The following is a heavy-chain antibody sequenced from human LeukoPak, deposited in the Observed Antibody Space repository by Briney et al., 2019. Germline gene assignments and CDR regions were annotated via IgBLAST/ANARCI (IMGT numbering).Heavy chain of an antibody. CDR3: ARVRYFDSGGYYYYFDY. CDR1: GASISSYY. Sequence: SETLSLTCTVSGASISSYYWTWVRQLPGPGLGWCGDIFYSGSTNYNPSLKSRVTISVDTSKNQFSLKLSSVTAADTAVYYCARVRYFDSGGYYYYFDYWGRGTLVTVSS. D-gene: IGHD3-22*01. CDR2: IFYSGST. J-gene: IGHJ4*02. V-gene: IGHV4-59*01.